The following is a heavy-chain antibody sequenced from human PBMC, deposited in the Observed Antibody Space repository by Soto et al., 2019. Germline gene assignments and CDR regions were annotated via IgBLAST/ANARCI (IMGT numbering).Heavy chain of an antibody. J-gene: IGHJ4*02. CDR1: GFTFSSYA. D-gene: IGHD4-17*01. V-gene: IGHV3-23*01. Sequence: PGGSLRLSCAASGFTFSSYAMSWVRQAPGKGLEWVSAISGSGGSTYYADSVKGRFTISRDNSKNTLYLQMNSLRAEDTAVYYCAKGGYGDPKYYLDYWGQGTLVTVSS. CDR2: ISGSGGST. CDR3: AKGGYGDPKYYLDY.